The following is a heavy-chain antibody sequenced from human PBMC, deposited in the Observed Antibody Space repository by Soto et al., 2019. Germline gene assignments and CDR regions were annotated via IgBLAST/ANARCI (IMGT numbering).Heavy chain of an antibody. Sequence: QVQLVQSEAEVKKPGASLKVSCRASGYNFANYGISWVRQAPGQGLEWMGWISAHNGDTKYAQKVKGRVHRTADTSTRTAYIEMWSLRSDDTAVYYCARDAAYNDFWGGVMELYSYNMDVWGQGTTVTV. D-gene: IGHD3-3*01. CDR2: ISAHNGDT. CDR1: GYNFANYG. CDR3: ARDAAYNDFWGGVMELYSYNMDV. V-gene: IGHV1-18*01. J-gene: IGHJ6*02.